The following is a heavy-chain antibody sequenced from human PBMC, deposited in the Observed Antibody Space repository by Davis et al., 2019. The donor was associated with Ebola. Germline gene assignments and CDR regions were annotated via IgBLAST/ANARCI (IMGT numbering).Heavy chain of an antibody. Sequence: SETLSLTCAVYGESFSDYLWSWIRQSPGKGLEWIGKISHGGVSEYNPSLKSRVTISVDSSKNQFSLKIHSVTAADTAVYYCARTTKTNVEDSGLGYNFFDSWGQGTLVSVSS. CDR3: ARTTKTNVEDSGLGYNFFDS. D-gene: IGHD5-18*01. V-gene: IGHV4-34*01. J-gene: IGHJ5*01. CDR2: ISHGGVS. CDR1: GESFSDYL.